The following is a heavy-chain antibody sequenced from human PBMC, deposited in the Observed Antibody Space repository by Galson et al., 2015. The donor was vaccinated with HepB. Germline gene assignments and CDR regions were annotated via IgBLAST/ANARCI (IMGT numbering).Heavy chain of an antibody. Sequence: SVKVSCKASGYTFTGYYMHWVRQAPGQGLEWMGRINPNSGGTNYAQKFQGRVTMTRDTSISTAYMELSRLRSDDTAVYYCARVSGSSWYIDYWGQGTLVTVSS. J-gene: IGHJ4*02. D-gene: IGHD6-13*01. CDR3: ARVSGSSWYIDY. V-gene: IGHV1-2*06. CDR2: INPNSGGT. CDR1: GYTFTGYY.